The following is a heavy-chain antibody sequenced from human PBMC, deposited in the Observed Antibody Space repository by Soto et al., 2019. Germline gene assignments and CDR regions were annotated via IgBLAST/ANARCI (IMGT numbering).Heavy chain of an antibody. D-gene: IGHD2-2*01. V-gene: IGHV1-2*04. CDR2: INPNSGGT. CDR1: GYTFTGYY. CDR3: ARGCSTASCYSLFGMDV. J-gene: IGHJ6*02. Sequence: QVQLVQSGAEVKKPGASVMVSCKASGYTFTGYYMHWVRQAPGQGLEWMGWINPNSGGTNYAQKFQGWVTMTRDTSIRTAYMEVSRLRSDDTAVYYCARGCSTASCYSLFGMDVWGQGTTVTVSS.